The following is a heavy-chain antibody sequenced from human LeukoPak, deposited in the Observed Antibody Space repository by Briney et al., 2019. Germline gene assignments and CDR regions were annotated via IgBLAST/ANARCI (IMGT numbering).Heavy chain of an antibody. CDR3: ARGVGTPGYSSGWISP. Sequence: SETLSLTSALYGGSSSGYYSSWIRHPPGKGLEWIWEINHSGSNNYNPSLKSRVTISVDTSKNQFSLKLSSVTAADTAVYYCARGVGTPGYSSGWISPWGQGTLVTVSS. J-gene: IGHJ4*02. D-gene: IGHD6-19*01. V-gene: IGHV4-34*01. CDR2: INHSGSN. CDR1: GGSSSGYY.